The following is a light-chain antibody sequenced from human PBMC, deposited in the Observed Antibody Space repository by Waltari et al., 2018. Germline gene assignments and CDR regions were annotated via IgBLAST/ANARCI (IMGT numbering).Light chain of an antibody. CDR2: DVS. Sequence: QSALTQPASVSGSPGQSISISCTGTSTDVGSYNYVSWYQQHPGHAPKLMIYDVSERPAGVSDRVAGSKSGNTASLTISGLQAEYEADYYCASYTSGNTLIFGGGTRVTVL. V-gene: IGLV2-14*03. CDR3: ASYTSGNTLI. CDR1: STDVGSYNY. J-gene: IGLJ2*01.